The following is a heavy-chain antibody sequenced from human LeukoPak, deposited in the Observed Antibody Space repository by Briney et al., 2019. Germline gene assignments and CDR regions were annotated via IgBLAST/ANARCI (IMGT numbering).Heavy chain of an antibody. Sequence: KTSETLSLTCTVSGASFSSSTYYWGWIRQPPGKGLEWFGSISYSGSTYYSPSLKSRVTMSVDTSKNQFSLKLSSVTAADTAVYYCARHAGGIAAAGTRPFDYWGQGTLVTVSS. V-gene: IGHV4-39*01. D-gene: IGHD6-13*01. CDR2: ISYSGST. CDR1: GASFSSSTYY. J-gene: IGHJ4*02. CDR3: ARHAGGIAAAGTRPFDY.